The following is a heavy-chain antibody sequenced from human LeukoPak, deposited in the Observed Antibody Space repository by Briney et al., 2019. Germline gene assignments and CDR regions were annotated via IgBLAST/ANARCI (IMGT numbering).Heavy chain of an antibody. CDR3: ARGPDFWSGYFGY. Sequence: GASVKVSCKASGGTFSSYAISWVRQAPGQGLEWMGGIIPIFGTANYAQKFQGRVTITTDESTSTAYMELSSLRSEDTAVYYCARGPDFWSGYFGYWGQGTLVTVSS. CDR1: GGTFSSYA. CDR2: IIPIFGTA. J-gene: IGHJ4*02. D-gene: IGHD3-3*01. V-gene: IGHV1-69*05.